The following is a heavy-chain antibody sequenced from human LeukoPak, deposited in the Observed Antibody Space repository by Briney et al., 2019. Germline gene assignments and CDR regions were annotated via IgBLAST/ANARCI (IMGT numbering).Heavy chain of an antibody. CDR3: TRYSYGYDGGRRYFDY. CDR2: IYSGST. CDR1: GFTVSSNS. V-gene: IGHV3-53*01. J-gene: IGHJ4*02. Sequence: GGSLRLSCTVSGFTVSSNSMSWVRQAPGKGLEWVSFIYSGSTHYSDSVKGRFTISRDNSKNTLYLQMNSLRAEDTAVYYCTRYSYGYDGGRRYFDYWGQGTLVTVSS. D-gene: IGHD5-18*01.